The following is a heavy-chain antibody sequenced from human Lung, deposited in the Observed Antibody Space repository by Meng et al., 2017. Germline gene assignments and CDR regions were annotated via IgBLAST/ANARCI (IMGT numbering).Heavy chain of an antibody. J-gene: IGHJ4*02. CDR2: FDPEDDET. Sequence: QVQLAQSGAEVKKPGAAVKVSCKVSGYTLTELSMHWVRQAPGKGLEWMGGFDPEDDETLYAQKFQGRVTMTEDTSTDTAYMELSSLRSEDTAVYYCATIEEYDSSGFGLDYWGQGTLVTVSS. CDR3: ATIEEYDSSGFGLDY. CDR1: GYTLTELS. V-gene: IGHV1-24*01. D-gene: IGHD3-22*01.